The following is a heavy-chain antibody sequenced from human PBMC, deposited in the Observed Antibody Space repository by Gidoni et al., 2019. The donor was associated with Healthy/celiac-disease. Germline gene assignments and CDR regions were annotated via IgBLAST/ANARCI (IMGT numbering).Heavy chain of an antibody. D-gene: IGHD1-7*01. V-gene: IGHV1-2*02. CDR2: INPNSGGT. Sequence: QVQLVQSGAEVKKPGASVKVSCKASGYTFTGSYMHWVRQAPGQGLEWMGWINPNSGGTNDAQKFQGRVTMTRDTSISTAYMELSRLRSDDTAVYYCAREGGPAWLELQGHWFDPWGQGTLVTVSS. CDR1: GYTFTGSY. CDR3: AREGGPAWLELQGHWFDP. J-gene: IGHJ5*02.